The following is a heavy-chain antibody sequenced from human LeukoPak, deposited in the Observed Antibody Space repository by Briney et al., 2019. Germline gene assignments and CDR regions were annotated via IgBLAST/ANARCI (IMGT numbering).Heavy chain of an antibody. Sequence: PGGSLRLSCAASGFTFSSYWMHWVRQDPGKGLVWVSRIKSDGSSTTYADSVQGRFTISRDDAKNTLYLQMNSLRAEDTAVYYCTRGVSGYDRSAFDIWGQGTMVIVSS. V-gene: IGHV3-74*03. J-gene: IGHJ3*02. CDR1: GFTFSSYW. CDR3: TRGVSGYDRSAFDI. D-gene: IGHD5-12*01. CDR2: IKSDGSST.